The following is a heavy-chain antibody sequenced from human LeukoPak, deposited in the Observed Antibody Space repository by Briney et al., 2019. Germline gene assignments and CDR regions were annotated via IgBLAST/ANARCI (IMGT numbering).Heavy chain of an antibody. D-gene: IGHD1-26*01. CDR2: IWYDGSNK. CDR1: GFTFSSYG. Sequence: PGGSLRLSCAASGFTFSSYGMHWVRQAPGKGLEWVAVIWYDGSNKCYGDSVKGRFTISRDNSKNTLYLQMDSLRAEDTALYYCAKEGGSHYGFDIWGQGTTVTVSS. CDR3: AKEGGSHYGFDI. J-gene: IGHJ3*02. V-gene: IGHV3-30*02.